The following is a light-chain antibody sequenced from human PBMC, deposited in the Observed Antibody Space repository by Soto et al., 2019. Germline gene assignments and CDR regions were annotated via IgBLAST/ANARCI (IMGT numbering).Light chain of an antibody. CDR1: NSNIGANT. J-gene: IGLJ2*01. CDR3: ATGDDSLNGVV. CDR2: SSN. V-gene: IGLV1-44*01. Sequence: QSVLTQPPSASGTPGQRVTIPCSGSNSNIGANTANWYQQLPGTAPKLLIYSSNQRPSGVPDRFSGSKSGTSASLAISGLQSEDEADYYCATGDDSLNGVVFGGGTQLTVL.